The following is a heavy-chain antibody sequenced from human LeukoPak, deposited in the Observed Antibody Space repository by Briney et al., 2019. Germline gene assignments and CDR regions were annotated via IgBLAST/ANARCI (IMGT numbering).Heavy chain of an antibody. D-gene: IGHD3-10*01. CDR1: GFTFSSYA. Sequence: GGSLRLSCAASGFTFSSYAMSWVRQAPGKGLEWVSYISSSGSTIYYADSVKGRFTISRDNAKNSLYLQMNSLRAEDTAVYYCARRSYYNGGYFDYWGQGTLVTVSS. J-gene: IGHJ4*02. V-gene: IGHV3-48*03. CDR3: ARRSYYNGGYFDY. CDR2: ISSSGSTI.